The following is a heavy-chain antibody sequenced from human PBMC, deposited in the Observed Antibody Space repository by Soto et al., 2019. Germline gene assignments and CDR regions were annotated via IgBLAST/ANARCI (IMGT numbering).Heavy chain of an antibody. V-gene: IGHV1-69*13. CDR2: IIPIFGTA. Sequence: SVKVSCKASGGTFSSYAISWVRQAPGQGLEWMGGIIPIFGTANYAQKFQGRVTITADESTSTAYMELSSLRSEDTAVYYCARGVLLWFGEPLAGMDVWGQGTTVTV. D-gene: IGHD3-10*01. CDR1: GGTFSSYA. J-gene: IGHJ6*02. CDR3: ARGVLLWFGEPLAGMDV.